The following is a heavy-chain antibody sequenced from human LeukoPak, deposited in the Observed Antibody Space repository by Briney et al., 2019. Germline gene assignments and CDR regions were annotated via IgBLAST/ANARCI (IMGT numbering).Heavy chain of an antibody. Sequence: GGSLRLSCEASGFTFSGYWMHWVRQTPGKGLVWVSRINSAGNITNYADSVRGRFTISRDKTKNTLYLQMKSLRAEDTAGYYCWVPVTAGEDDYWGQGALVTVS. CDR2: INSAGNIT. V-gene: IGHV3-74*01. CDR3: WVPVTAGEDDY. CDR1: GFTFSGYW. D-gene: IGHD2-2*01. J-gene: IGHJ4*02.